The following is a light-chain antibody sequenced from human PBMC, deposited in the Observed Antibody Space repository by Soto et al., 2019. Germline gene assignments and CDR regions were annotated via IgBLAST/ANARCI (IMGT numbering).Light chain of an antibody. CDR3: QQYSLYWT. J-gene: IGKJ1*01. V-gene: IGKV1-5*01. Sequence: DIQMTQSPSTLSASVGDRVTITCRASQSVSRWLAWYQQKPGKAPKLLIFDVSSLESGVPSRFSGSGFGTEFTLTISGLQPDDSATYYCQQYSLYWTFGQGTKVELK. CDR1: QSVSRW. CDR2: DVS.